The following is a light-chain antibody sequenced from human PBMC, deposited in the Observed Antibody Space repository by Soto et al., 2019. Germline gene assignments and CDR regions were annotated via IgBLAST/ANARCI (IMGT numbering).Light chain of an antibody. CDR2: DAS. Sequence: EIVLTQSPATLSLSPGERATLSCRASQSVSSYLAWYQQKPGQAPRLLIYDASNRATGIPARFSGSGSGTDFPPTISSLEPEDFAVYYCQQRSNWPPLITFGQGTRLEIK. V-gene: IGKV3-11*01. CDR1: QSVSSY. J-gene: IGKJ5*01. CDR3: QQRSNWPPLIT.